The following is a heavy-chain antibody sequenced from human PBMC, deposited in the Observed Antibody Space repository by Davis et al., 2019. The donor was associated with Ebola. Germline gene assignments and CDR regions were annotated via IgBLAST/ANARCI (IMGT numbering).Heavy chain of an antibody. CDR2: IIPIFGTA. Sequence: SVKVSCKASGYTFTSYGISWVRQAPGQGLEWMGGIIPIFGTANYAQKFQGRVTITADESTSTAYMELSSLRSEDTAVYYCARTWQLDVWGQGTTVTVSS. J-gene: IGHJ6*02. D-gene: IGHD6-6*01. CDR1: GYTFTSYG. V-gene: IGHV1-69*13. CDR3: ARTWQLDV.